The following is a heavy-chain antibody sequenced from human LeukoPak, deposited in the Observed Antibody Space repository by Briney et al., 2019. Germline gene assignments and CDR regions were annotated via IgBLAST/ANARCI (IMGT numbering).Heavy chain of an antibody. CDR3: ARDRERWSTYWFDP. CDR1: GGTFSSYT. CDR2: IIPILGIA. Sequence: SVKVSCKAPGGTFSSYTISWVRQAPGQGLEWMGRIIPILGIANYAQKFQGRVTITADKSTSTAYMELSSLRSEDTAVYYCARDRERWSTYWFDPWGQGTLVTVSS. J-gene: IGHJ5*02. V-gene: IGHV1-69*04. D-gene: IGHD4-23*01.